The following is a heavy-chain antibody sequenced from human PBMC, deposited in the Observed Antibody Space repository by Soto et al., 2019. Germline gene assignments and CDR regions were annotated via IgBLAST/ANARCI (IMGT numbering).Heavy chain of an antibody. CDR3: ARDSYGYDFWSGRPFDY. J-gene: IGHJ4*02. D-gene: IGHD3-3*01. CDR1: GFTFSDYY. CDR2: ISSSGSTI. Sequence: GSLRLSCAASGFTFSDYYMSWIRQAPGKGLEWVSYISSSGSTIYYADSVKGRFTISRDNAKNSLYLQMNSLRAEDTAVYYCARDSYGYDFWSGRPFDYWGQGTLVTVSS. V-gene: IGHV3-11*01.